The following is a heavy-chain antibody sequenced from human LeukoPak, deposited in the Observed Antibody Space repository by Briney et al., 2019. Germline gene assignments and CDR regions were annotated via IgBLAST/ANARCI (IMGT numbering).Heavy chain of an antibody. V-gene: IGHV1-8*01. D-gene: IGHD6-6*01. Sequence: ASVKVSFKASGYTFTIYDINWVRQATGQGLEWMGWMNPNSGNTGYAQKFQGRVTMIRNTSISTAYMELSSLRSEDTAVYYCARKRSIAARRADWFDPWGQGTLVTVSS. CDR3: ARKRSIAARRADWFDP. J-gene: IGHJ5*02. CDR1: GYTFTIYD. CDR2: MNPNSGNT.